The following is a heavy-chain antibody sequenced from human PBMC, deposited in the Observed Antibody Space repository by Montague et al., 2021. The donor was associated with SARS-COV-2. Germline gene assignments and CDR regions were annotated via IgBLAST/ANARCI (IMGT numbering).Heavy chain of an antibody. CDR3: ARDFVAAVPDRFDS. J-gene: IGHJ4*02. Sequence: SETLSLTCAVSGGFISSGNWWSWVRQPPGKGLEWIGEIFHSGAASYNPSPKSRLTISMDKSKNEFSLKLNPVTAADTAMYYCARDFVAAVPDRFDSWGQGVLVTVSS. CDR1: GGFISSGNW. V-gene: IGHV4/OR15-8*02. CDR2: IFHSGAA. D-gene: IGHD6-13*01.